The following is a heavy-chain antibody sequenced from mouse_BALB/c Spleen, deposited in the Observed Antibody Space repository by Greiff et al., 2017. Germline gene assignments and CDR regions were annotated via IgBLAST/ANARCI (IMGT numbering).Heavy chain of an antibody. V-gene: IGHV14-3*02. D-gene: IGHD1-1*01. Sequence: VQLKESGAELVKPGASVKLSCTASGFNIKDTYMHWVKQRPEQGLEWIGRIDPANGNTKYDPKFQGKATITADTSSNTAYLQLSSLTSEDTAVYYCARHGDDYGSSIYAMDYWGQGTSVTVSS. CDR3: ARHGDDYGSSIYAMDY. CDR1: GFNIKDTY. CDR2: IDPANGNT. J-gene: IGHJ4*01.